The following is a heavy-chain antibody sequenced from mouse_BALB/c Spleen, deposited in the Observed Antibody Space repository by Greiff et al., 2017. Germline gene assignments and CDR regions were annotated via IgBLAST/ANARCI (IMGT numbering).Heavy chain of an antibody. CDR3: ANHGTGFDY. J-gene: IGHJ3*01. Sequence: QVQLQQPGAELVKPGASVKLSCKASGYTFTSYWMHWVKQRPGQGLEWIGEINPSNGRTNYNEKFKSKATLTVDKSSSTAYMQLSSLTAEDSAVYYCANHGTGFDYWGQGTLVTVSA. D-gene: IGHD3-1*01. V-gene: IGHV1S81*02. CDR1: GYTFTSYW. CDR2: INPSNGRT.